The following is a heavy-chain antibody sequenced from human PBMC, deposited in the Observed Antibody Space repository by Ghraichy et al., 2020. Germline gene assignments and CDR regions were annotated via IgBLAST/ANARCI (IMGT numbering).Heavy chain of an antibody. J-gene: IGHJ5*02. Sequence: LSLTCVGSGFTFSSYWMTWVRQAPGKGLEWVANIQPDGSEKHYVASVKGRFTISRDNAKNSLYLQMNSLRVEDTAVYYCATSEYYAFSFDPWGQGTLVTVSS. D-gene: IGHD3/OR15-3a*01. V-gene: IGHV3-7*01. CDR3: ATSEYYAFSFDP. CDR2: IQPDGSEK. CDR1: GFTFSSYW.